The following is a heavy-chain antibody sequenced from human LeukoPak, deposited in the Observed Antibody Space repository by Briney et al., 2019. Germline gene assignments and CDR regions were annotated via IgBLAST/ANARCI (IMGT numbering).Heavy chain of an antibody. J-gene: IGHJ6*03. D-gene: IGHD6-13*01. CDR2: INHSGST. V-gene: IGHV4-34*01. CDR1: GGSISGYY. Sequence: SETLSLTRTVSGGSISGYYWSWIRQPPGKGLEWIGEINHSGSTNYNPSLKSRVTISVDTSKNQFSLKLSSVTAADTAVYYCARHGSSSYGYYYYYYMDVWGKGTTVTISS. CDR3: ARHGSSSYGYYYYYYMDV.